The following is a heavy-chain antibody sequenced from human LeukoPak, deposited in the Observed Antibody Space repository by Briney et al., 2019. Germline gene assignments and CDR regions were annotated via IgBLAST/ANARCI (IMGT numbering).Heavy chain of an antibody. V-gene: IGHV1-18*01. CDR3: ARMMTPRLYYDSSGYYYGAFDI. Sequence: ASVKVSCKASGYTFTNYGVTWVRQAPGQGLEWMGWISAYNGHTNYAQNLQGRVAMTTDTSTSTAYMELRSLRSDDTAVYYCARMMTPRLYYDSSGYYYGAFDIWGQGTGVTVSS. J-gene: IGHJ3*02. CDR2: ISAYNGHT. CDR1: GYTFTNYG. D-gene: IGHD3-22*01.